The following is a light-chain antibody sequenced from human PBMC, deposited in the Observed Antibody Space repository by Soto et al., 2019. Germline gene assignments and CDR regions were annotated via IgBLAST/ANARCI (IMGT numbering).Light chain of an antibody. CDR1: QSVNGNY. Sequence: EIVLTQSPGTLSLSPGERATLSCRASQSVNGNYLTWYQQKPGHAPRLLIYGASTRATGTPDRFSGSGSGTVFTLTISRLEPEDFAVYYCQQYGSSFRYTFGQGTKLEIK. CDR3: QQYGSSFRYT. J-gene: IGKJ2*01. V-gene: IGKV3-20*01. CDR2: GAS.